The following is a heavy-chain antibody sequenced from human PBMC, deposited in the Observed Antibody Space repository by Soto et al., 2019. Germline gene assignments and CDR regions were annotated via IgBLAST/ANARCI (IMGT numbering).Heavy chain of an antibody. CDR1: GGSISSTNW. D-gene: IGHD3-10*01. Sequence: ETLSLTCAVSGGSISSTNWWSWVRQPPGKGLEWIGEIYHSGSTNYNPSLKSRVTISVDKSKNQFSLNLSSVTAADTAVYYCARDQNGSVNYYTRYFDYRGQGTLVTVSS. J-gene: IGHJ4*02. CDR3: ARDQNGSVNYYTRYFDY. CDR2: IYHSGST. V-gene: IGHV4-4*02.